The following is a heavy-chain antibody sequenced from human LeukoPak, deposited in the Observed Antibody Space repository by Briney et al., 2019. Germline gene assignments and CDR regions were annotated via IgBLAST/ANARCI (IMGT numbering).Heavy chain of an antibody. CDR2: INPSGGST. Sequence: EASVKVSCKASGYTFTNYYIHWVRQAPGQGLEWMGIINPSGGSTSYPQKFQGRVTMTRDTSTSTFYMELSSLRSEDTALYYCATCLLPSGGYFDYWGQGTLVTVSS. CDR1: GYTFTNYY. J-gene: IGHJ4*02. CDR3: ATCLLPSGGYFDY. V-gene: IGHV1-46*01. D-gene: IGHD6-19*01.